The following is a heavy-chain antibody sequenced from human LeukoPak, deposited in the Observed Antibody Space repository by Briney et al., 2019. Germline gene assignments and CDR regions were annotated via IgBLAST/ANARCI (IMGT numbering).Heavy chain of an antibody. D-gene: IGHD3-10*01. CDR1: GGSFSGYY. Sequence: SETLSLTCAVYGGSFSGYYWSWIRQPPGKGLEWIGEINHSGSTNYNPSLKSRVTISVDTSKNQFSLKLSSVTAADTAVYYCARVHSDSGRYYYYYYYMDVWGKGTTVTISS. CDR2: INHSGST. V-gene: IGHV4-34*01. CDR3: ARVHSDSGRYYYYYYYMDV. J-gene: IGHJ6*03.